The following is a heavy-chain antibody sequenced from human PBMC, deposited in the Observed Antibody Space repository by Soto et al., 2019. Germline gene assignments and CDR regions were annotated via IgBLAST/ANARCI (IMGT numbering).Heavy chain of an antibody. CDR1: VGSISSGDYY. J-gene: IGHJ4*02. CDR3: ARDLGFGELLSFDY. Sequence: SETLSLTCTVSVGSISSGDYYWSWIRLPPGKGLEWIGYIYYSGSTYYNPSLKSRVTISVDTSKNQFSLKLSSVTAADTAVYYCARDLGFGELLSFDYWGQGTLVTVSS. CDR2: IYYSGST. D-gene: IGHD3-10*01. V-gene: IGHV4-30-4*01.